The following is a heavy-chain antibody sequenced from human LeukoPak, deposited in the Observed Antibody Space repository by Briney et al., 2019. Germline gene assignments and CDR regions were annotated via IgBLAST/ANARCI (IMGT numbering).Heavy chain of an antibody. Sequence: SETLSLTCTVSGGSVSSGSHYWSWIWQPPGKGLEWIGYIFYSGSTNYNPSLKSRVTMSVDTSKDQFSLKLNSVTAADTAVYYCARDRFALTFDYWGQGILVTVSS. V-gene: IGHV4-61*01. CDR3: ARDRFALTFDY. J-gene: IGHJ4*02. CDR2: IFYSGST. CDR1: GGSVSSGSHY. D-gene: IGHD3-16*01.